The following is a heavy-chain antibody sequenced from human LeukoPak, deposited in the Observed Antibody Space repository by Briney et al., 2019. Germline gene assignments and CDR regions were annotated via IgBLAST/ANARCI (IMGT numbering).Heavy chain of an antibody. CDR3: AKSIRGI. J-gene: IGHJ3*01. Sequence: QPGGSLRLSCAASGFTFSSYGMTWVRQAPGKGLEWVSGISGSGGSTYYAESVKGRFTISRDNSRNTLYLQMNSLRAEDTAVYYCAKSIRGIWGQGTMVTVSS. V-gene: IGHV3-23*01. D-gene: IGHD2/OR15-2a*01. CDR2: ISGSGGST. CDR1: GFTFSSYG.